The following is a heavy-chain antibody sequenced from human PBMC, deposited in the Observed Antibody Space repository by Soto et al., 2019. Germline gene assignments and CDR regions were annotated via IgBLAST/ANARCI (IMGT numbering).Heavy chain of an antibody. D-gene: IGHD2-2*01. CDR1: GGTFSSYT. CDR2: IIPILGIA. Sequence: ASVKVSCKASGGTFSSYTISWVRQAPGQGLEWMGRIIPILGIANYAQKFQGRVTITADKSTSTAYMELSSLRSEDTAVYYCARGSVWCSSTSCYGDYWGQGTLVTVSS. J-gene: IGHJ4*02. CDR3: ARGSVWCSSTSCYGDY. V-gene: IGHV1-69*02.